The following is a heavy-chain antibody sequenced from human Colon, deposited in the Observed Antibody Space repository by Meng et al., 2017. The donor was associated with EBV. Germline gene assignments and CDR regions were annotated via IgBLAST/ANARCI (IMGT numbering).Heavy chain of an antibody. CDR3: ARVGAYCGGDCYHPR. J-gene: IGHJ4*02. CDR1: GGSLSSRNW. V-gene: IGHV4-4*02. CDR2: IYHSGST. D-gene: IGHD2-21*02. Sequence: QAHLQVWGPGLVKPSGTLSPTCAGSGGSLSSRNWWSWVRQPPGKGLEWIGEIYHSGSTNYNPSLKSRVTISVDESKNQFSLRLSSVTAADTAVYYCARVGAYCGGDCYHPRWGQGTLVTVSS.